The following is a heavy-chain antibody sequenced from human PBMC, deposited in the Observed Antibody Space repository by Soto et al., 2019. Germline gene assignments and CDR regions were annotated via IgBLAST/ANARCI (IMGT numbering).Heavy chain of an antibody. D-gene: IGHD2-21*02. CDR2: IYWDDDN. CDR3: AHSRVSAGSDLKPGFDP. CDR1: GFSLSTRGEG. V-gene: IGHV2-5*02. J-gene: IGHJ5*02. Sequence: QITLKESGPTLVKPTQTLTLTCTFSGFSLSTRGEGVGWIRQPPGKALEWLAFIYWDDDNRYSPSLRSRLTITKDTSENQVVLTMTNMDPVDTGTYYCAHSRVSAGSDLKPGFDPWGQGTLVIVSS.